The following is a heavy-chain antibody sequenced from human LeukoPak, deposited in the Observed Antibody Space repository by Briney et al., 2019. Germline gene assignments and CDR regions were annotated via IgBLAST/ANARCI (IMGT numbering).Heavy chain of an antibody. V-gene: IGHV3-21*01. D-gene: IGHD5-18*01. CDR2: ISSSSTYI. CDR3: AREGGYSYGCIDY. CDR1: GFTFSSYS. Sequence: GSLRLSCAASGFTFSSYSMNWVRQAPGKGLEWVSSISSSSTYIYYADSVKGRFTVSRDNAKNSLYLQMNSLSAEDTAVYYCAREGGYSYGCIDYWGQGTLVTVSS. J-gene: IGHJ4*02.